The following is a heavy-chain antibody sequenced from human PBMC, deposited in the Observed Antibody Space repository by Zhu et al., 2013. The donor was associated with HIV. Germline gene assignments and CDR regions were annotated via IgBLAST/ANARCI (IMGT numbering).Heavy chain of an antibody. V-gene: IGHV3-30*03. CDR2: ISYDGSNK. J-gene: IGHJ3*02. CDR3: ARDIYAFDI. CDR1: GFTFSSYG. Sequence: VQLVESGGGVVQPGRSLRLSCAASGFTFSSYGMHWVRQAPGKGLEWVAVISYDGSNKYYADSVKGRFTISRDNSRNTFYLQMDSLRAEDTAVYYCARDIYAFDIWGPRDNGHRLF.